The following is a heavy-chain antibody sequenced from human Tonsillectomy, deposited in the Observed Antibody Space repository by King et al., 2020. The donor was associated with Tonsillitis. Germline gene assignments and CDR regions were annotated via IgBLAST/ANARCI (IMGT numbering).Heavy chain of an antibody. V-gene: IGHV3-11*01. CDR3: AGGGYCSRSSCYTHVAFDI. CDR2: ISSGGSAI. D-gene: IGHD2-2*02. Sequence: VQLVESGGDLVKPGGSLRLSCAASGFSFSDYYMSWVRRAPGKGLEGVSYISSGGSAIYDADFVEGRFTISRDNAKNSLSLQMNSRRPEDTAVYYCAGGGYCSRSSCYTHVAFDIWRQGTMVTVSS. CDR1: GFSFSDYY. J-gene: IGHJ3*02.